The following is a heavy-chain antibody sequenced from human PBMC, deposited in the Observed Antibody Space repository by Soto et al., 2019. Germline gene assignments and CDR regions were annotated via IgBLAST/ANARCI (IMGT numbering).Heavy chain of an antibody. Sequence: SVKVSCKASGFTFTSSAVQWVRQARGQRLEWIGWIVVGSGNTNYAQKFQERVTITRDMSTSTAYMELSSLRSEDTAVYYCAAVGRYYYDSSGYFAVWGQGTTVTVSS. J-gene: IGHJ6*02. D-gene: IGHD3-22*01. CDR2: IVVGSGNT. CDR1: GFTFTSSA. V-gene: IGHV1-58*01. CDR3: AAVGRYYYDSSGYFAV.